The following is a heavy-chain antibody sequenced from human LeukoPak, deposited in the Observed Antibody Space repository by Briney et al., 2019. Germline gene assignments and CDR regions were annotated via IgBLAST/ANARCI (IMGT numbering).Heavy chain of an antibody. CDR3: ARDLTHSYYDSSGYFDY. D-gene: IGHD3-22*01. CDR1: GGSISSSSYY. CDR2: IYYSGST. Sequence: PSETLSLTCTVSGGSISSSSYYWGWIRQPPGKGLEWIGSIYYSGSTYYNPSLKSRVTISVDTSKNQFSLKLSSVTAADTAVYYCARDLTHSYYDSSGYFDYWGQGTLVTVSS. J-gene: IGHJ4*02. V-gene: IGHV4-39*07.